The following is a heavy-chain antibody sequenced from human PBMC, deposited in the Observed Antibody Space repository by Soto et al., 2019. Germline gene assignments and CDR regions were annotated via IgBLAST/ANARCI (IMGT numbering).Heavy chain of an antibody. V-gene: IGHV2-5*02. D-gene: IGHD3-10*01. CDR2: IYWDNDK. Sequence: QITLKESGPTLVKPTQTLTLTCAFSGFSLNTRGVGVGWIRQPPGKALEWLALIYWDNDKRYSPSLKSRLTITTDTPKNHVVLMMTDMDPVDTATYYCAHNNYYGSGSVYWGQGPLVTVSS. CDR3: AHNNYYGSGSVY. J-gene: IGHJ4*02. CDR1: GFSLNTRGVG.